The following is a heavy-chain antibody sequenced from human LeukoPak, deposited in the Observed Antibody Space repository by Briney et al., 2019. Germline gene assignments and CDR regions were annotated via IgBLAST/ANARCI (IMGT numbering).Heavy chain of an antibody. J-gene: IGHJ4*02. CDR2: ISSTGGST. CDR3: ARDLGGRRTD. D-gene: IGHD1-26*01. CDR1: GFTFSSSA. Sequence: GGSLRLSSAASGFTFSSSAMQWVRPAPGQGLEYVSAISSTGGSTYYANTVKGRFTISRDNSKNTLYLQMGSLRAEDMAVYYCARDLGGRRTDWGQRALGTVSS. V-gene: IGHV3-64*01.